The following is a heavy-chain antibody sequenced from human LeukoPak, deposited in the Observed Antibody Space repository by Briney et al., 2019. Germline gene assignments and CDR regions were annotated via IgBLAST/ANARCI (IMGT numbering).Heavy chain of an antibody. CDR1: GFTFSSYA. V-gene: IGHV3-23*01. CDR2: INTDGRNT. Sequence: SGGSLRLSCAASGFTFSSYAMSWVRQAPGKGLEWVSAINTDGRNTYYADSVRGRFTISRDNSKNTLYLQMNSLTAEDTALYYCAKGSSTTCPCYRDYWGQGTLVTVSS. CDR3: AKGSSTTCPCYRDY. J-gene: IGHJ4*02. D-gene: IGHD2-2*01.